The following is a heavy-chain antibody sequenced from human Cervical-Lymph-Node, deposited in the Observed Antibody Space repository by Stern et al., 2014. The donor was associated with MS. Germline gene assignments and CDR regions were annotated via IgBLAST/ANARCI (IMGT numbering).Heavy chain of an antibody. D-gene: IGHD6-6*01. CDR3: ARVHGSSSPPYYYYGMDV. CDR2: IDWDDEK. Sequence: QVTLKESGPALVKPTQTLTLTCTFSGFSLSSSGMCVSWIRQPPGKALEWLARIDWDDEKNYSQSLKTRLTISMDTSKNQVVLTMTNMDPVDTATFYCARVHGSSSPPYYYYGMDVWGQGTTVTVSS. V-gene: IGHV2-70*15. CDR1: GFSLSSSGMC. J-gene: IGHJ6*02.